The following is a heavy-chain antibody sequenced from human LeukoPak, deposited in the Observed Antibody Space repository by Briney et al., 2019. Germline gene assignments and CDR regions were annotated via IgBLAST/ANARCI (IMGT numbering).Heavy chain of an antibody. V-gene: IGHV1-2*02. CDR3: ARFYDFWSAYYFDY. CDR2: INPNSGGT. J-gene: IGHJ4*02. D-gene: IGHD3-3*01. CDR1: GYTFTGYY. Sequence: ASVKVSCKASGYTFTGYYMHWVRQAPGQGLKWMGWINPNSGGTNYAQKFQGRVTMTRDTSISTAYMELSRLRSDDTAVYYCARFYDFWSAYYFDYWGQGTLVTVSS.